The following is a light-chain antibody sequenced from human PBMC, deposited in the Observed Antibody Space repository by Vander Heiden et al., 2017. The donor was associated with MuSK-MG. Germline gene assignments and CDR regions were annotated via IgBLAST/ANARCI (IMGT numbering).Light chain of an antibody. J-gene: IGLJ2*01. Sequence: QSALTQPASVSGYPGQSLTISCPGPSSDVGSYNLVSWYQQHPGKAPKLMIYGGSKRPSGVSNRFSSSKSVNTVSLTSSGLQAENEAYYYCCAYAGSSTCVFGGGTKLTVL. CDR1: SSDVGSYNL. V-gene: IGLV2-23*01. CDR3: CAYAGSSTCV. CDR2: GGS.